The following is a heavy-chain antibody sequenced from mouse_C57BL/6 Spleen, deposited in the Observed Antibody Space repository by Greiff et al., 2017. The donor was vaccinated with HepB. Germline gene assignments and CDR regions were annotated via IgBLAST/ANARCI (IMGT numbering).Heavy chain of an antibody. CDR1: GYTFTNYW. CDR2: IYPGGGYT. V-gene: IGHV1-63*01. Sequence: VQLQQSGAELVRPGTSVKMSCKASGYTFTNYWIGWAKQRPGHGLEWIGDIYPGGGYTNYNEKFKGKATLTADKSSSTAYMQFSSLTSEDSAIYYCARTWTRYFDYWGQGTTLTVSS. CDR3: ARTWTRYFDY. J-gene: IGHJ2*01.